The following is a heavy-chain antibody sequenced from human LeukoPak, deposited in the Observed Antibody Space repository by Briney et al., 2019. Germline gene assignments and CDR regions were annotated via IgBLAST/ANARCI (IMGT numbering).Heavy chain of an antibody. D-gene: IGHD6-19*01. CDR3: ARDRIAVAGNEGYFDY. CDR2: INPSGGST. V-gene: IGHV1-46*01. J-gene: IGHJ4*02. CDR1: GYYFTGYY. Sequence: ASVKVSCKASGYYFTGYYIHWVRQAPGQGLECVGIINPSGGSTSYAQKFQGRVTMTRDMSTSTVYMELSSLRSEDTAVYYCARDRIAVAGNEGYFDYWGQGTLVTVSS.